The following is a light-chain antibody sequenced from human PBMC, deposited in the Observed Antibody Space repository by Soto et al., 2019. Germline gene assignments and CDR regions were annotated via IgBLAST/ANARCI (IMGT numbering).Light chain of an antibody. CDR1: QGVSSW. CDR3: QQYNTYPLT. Sequence: DIQLTQSPSSLAASVGDRVTITCRATQGVSSWLAWYQHKPETALKSLIYATSKLQSGVPSRFNGSGSGTDFTLTISSLQPEDVGIYYCQQYNTYPLTFGGGTKVEIK. V-gene: IGKV1D-16*01. J-gene: IGKJ4*01. CDR2: ATS.